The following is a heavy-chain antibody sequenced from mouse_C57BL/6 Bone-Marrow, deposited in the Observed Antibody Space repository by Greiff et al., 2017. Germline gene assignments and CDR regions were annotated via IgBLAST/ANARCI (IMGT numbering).Heavy chain of an antibody. CDR2: INYDGSST. CDR1: GFTFSDYY. J-gene: IGHJ2*01. V-gene: IGHV5-16*01. Sequence: EVKLVESEGGLAQPGSSMKLSCTASGFTFSDYYMAWVRQVPEKGLEWVANINYDGSSTYYLDSLKSRLIISRDNAKTILYLHMRSLQSEDTATYSCAREVEDSYGSSYSFDYWGQGPTLTVSS. D-gene: IGHD1-1*01. CDR3: AREVEDSYGSSYSFDY.